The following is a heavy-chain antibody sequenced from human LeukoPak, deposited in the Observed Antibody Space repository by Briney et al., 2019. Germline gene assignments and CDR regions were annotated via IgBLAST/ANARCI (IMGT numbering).Heavy chain of an antibody. CDR1: GYIFTGYY. CDR2: INPNGGAT. J-gene: IGHJ4*02. D-gene: IGHD3-16*01. CDR3: ARDERYSDADHHYPDLGY. Sequence: VASVKVSCKASGYIFTGYYLFWVRQAPGQGLEWMGWINPNGGATRYAQKFQGRVTLTCDTSIRTTYMELGSLTSDDTAVYYCARDERYSDADHHYPDLGYWGQGTLVTVSS. V-gene: IGHV1-2*02.